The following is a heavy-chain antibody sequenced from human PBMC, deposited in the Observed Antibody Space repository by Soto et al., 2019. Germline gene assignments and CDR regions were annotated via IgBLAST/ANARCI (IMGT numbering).Heavy chain of an antibody. CDR2: IYWDDDK. J-gene: IGHJ4*02. D-gene: IGHD6-6*01. CDR3: AHRRPYSNSPEYFFDY. Sequence: QITLKESGPTLVKPTRTLTLTCTFSGFSLSTSGVDVGWISQPPGKALEWLALIYWDDDKRYSPSLKSRLTITKDTSKNQVVLTMTNMDPLDTATYYCAHRRPYSNSPEYFFDYWGQGTLVTVSS. CDR1: GFSLSTSGVD. V-gene: IGHV2-5*02.